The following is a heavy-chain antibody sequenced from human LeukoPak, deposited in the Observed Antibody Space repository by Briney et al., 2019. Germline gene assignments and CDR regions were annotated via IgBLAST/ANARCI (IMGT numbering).Heavy chain of an antibody. CDR2: MYYSGST. D-gene: IGHD3-3*01. Sequence: SETLSLTCTVSGGSISSNSYYWGWVRQPPGKGLEWIVSMYYSGSTYYNPSLKSRVTISVDTSKNQFSLKLSSVTAADTAVYYCARQSPIDDFWSGYSSGSDYWGQGTLVTVSS. V-gene: IGHV4-39*01. CDR3: ARQSPIDDFWSGYSSGSDY. J-gene: IGHJ4*02. CDR1: GGSISSNSYY.